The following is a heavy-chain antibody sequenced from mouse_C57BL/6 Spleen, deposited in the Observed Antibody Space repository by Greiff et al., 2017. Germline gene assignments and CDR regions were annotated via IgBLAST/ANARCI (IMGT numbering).Heavy chain of an antibody. Sequence: VQLQQPGAELVKPGASVKMSCKASGYTFTSYWITWVKQRPGQGLEWIGDIYPGSGSTNYNEKFKSKATLTVDTSSSTAYMQLSSLTSEDSAVYYCARVDPYYGSSRYFDYWGQGTTLTVSS. CDR1: GYTFTSYW. CDR3: ARVDPYYGSSRYFDY. V-gene: IGHV1-55*01. J-gene: IGHJ2*01. D-gene: IGHD1-1*01. CDR2: IYPGSGST.